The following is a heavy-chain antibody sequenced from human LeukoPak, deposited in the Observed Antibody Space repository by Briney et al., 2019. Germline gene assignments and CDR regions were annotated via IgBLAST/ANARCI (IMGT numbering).Heavy chain of an antibody. CDR3: ARELKAPIAAAGTRWFDP. D-gene: IGHD6-13*01. J-gene: IGHJ5*02. CDR2: IYYSGST. Sequence: SETLSLTCSVSGGSISSGSYFWGWIRQPPGKGLEWIGSIYYSGSTYYNPSLESRVTISVDTSKNQFSLKLSSVTAADTAVYYLARELKAPIAAAGTRWFDPWGQGTLVTVSS. CDR1: GGSISSGSYF. V-gene: IGHV4-39*07.